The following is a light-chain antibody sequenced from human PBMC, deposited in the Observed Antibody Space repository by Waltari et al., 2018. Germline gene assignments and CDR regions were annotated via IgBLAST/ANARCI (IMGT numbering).Light chain of an antibody. V-gene: IGLV2-11*01. CDR2: DVS. J-gene: IGLJ3*02. Sequence: QSALTQPRSVSGSPGQSVTITCTGTRRDVSAYNYVSWYQQHPGKAPKLMIYDVSERPSGVPDRFSGSRSGNTASLTISGLQTEDEADYYCCSYAGAYTWVFGGGTKLTVL. CDR1: RRDVSAYNY. CDR3: CSYAGAYTWV.